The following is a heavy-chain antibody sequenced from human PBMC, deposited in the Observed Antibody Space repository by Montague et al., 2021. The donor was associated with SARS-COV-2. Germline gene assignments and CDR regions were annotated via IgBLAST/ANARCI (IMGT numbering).Heavy chain of an antibody. Sequence: PALVKPTQTLTLTCVFSGFSLNTDGVGVAWIRRPPGKALEWLALIYWDGDQRYSPSLKTRVTITKDTSRNQVVLTMTNLDPVDTATYYCARRYDFYRAEAFDVWGQGTMVTVSS. CDR2: IYWDGDQ. D-gene: IGHD3-3*01. J-gene: IGHJ3*01. CDR1: GFSLNTDGVG. CDR3: ARRYDFYRAEAFDV. V-gene: IGHV2-5*02.